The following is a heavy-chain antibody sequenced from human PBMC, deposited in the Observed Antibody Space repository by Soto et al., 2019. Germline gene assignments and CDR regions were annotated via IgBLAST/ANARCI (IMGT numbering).Heavy chain of an antibody. Sequence: QITLKESGPTLVKPTQTLTLTCTFSGFSLSTAGVGVGWIRQPPGKALEWLALVYWDDDKRYNPSLKNRLTINKDTSKNQVVLTMTNMDPADTATYFCSHNGGRTKGGGYIGGSYRLHWFDPWGQGTLVTVSS. CDR3: SHNGGRTKGGGYIGGSYRLHWFDP. CDR1: GFSLSTAGVG. CDR2: VYWDDDK. J-gene: IGHJ5*02. V-gene: IGHV2-5*02. D-gene: IGHD3-16*02.